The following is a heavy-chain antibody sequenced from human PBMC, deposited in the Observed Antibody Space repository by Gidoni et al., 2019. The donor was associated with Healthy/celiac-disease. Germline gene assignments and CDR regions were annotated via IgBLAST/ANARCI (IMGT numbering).Heavy chain of an antibody. CDR2: IHPSGGST. Sequence: QVQLVQSGAEVKKPGASVKVSCKASEYTFANYYMHWVRTAPGQGLEWIGIIHPSGGSTSYAQKFQGRVTMTRATSTSTFYMELSSLRSEYTAVYYCARALYYDSSGYYYYFDYWGQGTLVTVSS. CDR1: EYTFANYY. V-gene: IGHV1-46*01. J-gene: IGHJ4*02. CDR3: ARALYYDSSGYYYYFDY. D-gene: IGHD3-22*01.